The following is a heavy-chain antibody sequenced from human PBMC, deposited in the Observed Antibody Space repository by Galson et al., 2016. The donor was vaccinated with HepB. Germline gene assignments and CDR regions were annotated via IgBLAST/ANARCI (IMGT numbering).Heavy chain of an antibody. D-gene: IGHD2-2*02. V-gene: IGHV1-46*01. CDR3: ASSLDQLLYDS. Sequence: SVKVSCKASGNTFMRYDIHWVRQGPGHGLEWMGLINPSGGRTTYAQNFQGRVTMTSDTSTSTVYMGLSSLRSEDTAVYYCASSLDQLLYDSWGQGTLVTVSS. CDR2: INPSGGRT. J-gene: IGHJ4*02. CDR1: GNTFMRYD.